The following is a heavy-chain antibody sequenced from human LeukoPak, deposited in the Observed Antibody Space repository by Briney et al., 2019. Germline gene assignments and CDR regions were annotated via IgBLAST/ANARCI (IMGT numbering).Heavy chain of an antibody. V-gene: IGHV4-61*02. CDR2: IYTSGST. CDR3: ASGAITIFGVAAGGYYYMDV. J-gene: IGHJ6*03. CDR1: GGSISSGSYY. Sequence: SETLSLTCTVSGGSISSGSYYWRWIRQPAGKGLEWIGGIYTSGSTNYNPSLKSRVTISVDTSKNQSSLKLSSVTAADTAVYYCASGAITIFGVAAGGYYYMDVWGKGTTVTVSS. D-gene: IGHD3-3*01.